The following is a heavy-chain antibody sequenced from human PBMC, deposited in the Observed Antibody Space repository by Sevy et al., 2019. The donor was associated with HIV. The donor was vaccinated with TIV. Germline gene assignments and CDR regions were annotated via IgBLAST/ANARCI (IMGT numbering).Heavy chain of an antibody. V-gene: IGHV1-24*01. CDR1: GYTLTELS. Sequence: ASVKVSCKVSGYTLTELSMHWVRQAPGKWLEWMGGFDRQDGETIYAQKFQGRVTMTEDTSTDTAYMELSSLRSEDTAVYYCATKPRVAITMVQGVSRRWFDPWGQGTLVTVSS. D-gene: IGHD3-10*01. J-gene: IGHJ5*02. CDR3: ATKPRVAITMVQGVSRRWFDP. CDR2: FDRQDGET.